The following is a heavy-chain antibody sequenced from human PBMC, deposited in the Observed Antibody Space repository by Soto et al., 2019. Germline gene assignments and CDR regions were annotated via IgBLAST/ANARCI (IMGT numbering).Heavy chain of an antibody. CDR3: ARQAAAPGIDLWFDP. Sequence: QLQLQESGPGLVKPSETLSLTCNVSGGSISSSRSYWSWFRQPPGKELEWNANIFYAGNTYYTPSLRSRVAVSVDTSKNLFSLKLDSVTAADTAVYYCARQAAAPGIDLWFDPWGQGTLVTVSS. D-gene: IGHD6-13*01. V-gene: IGHV4-39*01. J-gene: IGHJ5*02. CDR2: IFYAGNT. CDR1: GGSISSSRSY.